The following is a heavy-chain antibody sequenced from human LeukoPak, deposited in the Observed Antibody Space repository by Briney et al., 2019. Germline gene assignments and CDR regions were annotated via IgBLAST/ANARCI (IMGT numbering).Heavy chain of an antibody. V-gene: IGHV3-48*03. D-gene: IGHD1-26*01. CDR1: GFTFSSYE. J-gene: IGHJ2*01. CDR2: ISSSGSTI. Sequence: PGGSLRLSCAASGFTFSSYEMNWVRQAPGKGLEWVPYISSSGSTIYYADSVKGRFTISRDNAKNSLYLQMNSLRAEDTAVYYCARDQGRGSYPRVYFDLWGRGTLVTVSS. CDR3: ARDQGRGSYPRVYFDL.